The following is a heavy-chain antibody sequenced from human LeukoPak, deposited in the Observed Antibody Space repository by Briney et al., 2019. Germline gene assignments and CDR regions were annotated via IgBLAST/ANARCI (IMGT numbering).Heavy chain of an antibody. V-gene: IGHV1-2*02. Sequence: ASVKVSCKASGYTFTGYYMHWVRQAPGQGLEWMGWINPNSGGTNYAQKFQGRVTMTRDTSISTAYMELSRLRSDDTAVYYCARDVDIEVVPAATFDYWGQGTLVTVSS. D-gene: IGHD2-2*01. CDR2: INPNSGGT. J-gene: IGHJ4*02. CDR3: ARDVDIEVVPAATFDY. CDR1: GYTFTGYY.